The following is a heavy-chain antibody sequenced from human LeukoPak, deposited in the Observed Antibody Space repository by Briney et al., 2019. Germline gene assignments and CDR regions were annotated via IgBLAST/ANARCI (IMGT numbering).Heavy chain of an antibody. Sequence: GGSLRLSCAASGSTFSSYDMNWVRQAPGKGLEWFSYISSSSRTIYYADSVKGRFTISRDNAKNSLYLQMNSLRVEDTAVYYCARGGFDYWGQGALVTVSS. J-gene: IGHJ4*02. CDR3: ARGGFDY. V-gene: IGHV3-48*01. CDR1: GSTFSSYD. CDR2: ISSSSRTI.